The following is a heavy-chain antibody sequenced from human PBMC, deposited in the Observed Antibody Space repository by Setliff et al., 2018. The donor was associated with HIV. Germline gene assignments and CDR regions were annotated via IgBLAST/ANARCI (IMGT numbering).Heavy chain of an antibody. V-gene: IGHV1-3*01. J-gene: IGHJ3*02. CDR2: INAGNGNT. CDR3: ASQGKYSSSSYAFDI. D-gene: IGHD6-6*01. Sequence: ASVKVSCKASGYTFTGYAMHWVRQAPGQRLEWMGWINAGNGNTKYSQKFQGRVTITRDTSASTAYMELSSLRSEDTAVYYCASQGKYSSSSYAFDIWGQGTMVTVSS. CDR1: GYTFTGYA.